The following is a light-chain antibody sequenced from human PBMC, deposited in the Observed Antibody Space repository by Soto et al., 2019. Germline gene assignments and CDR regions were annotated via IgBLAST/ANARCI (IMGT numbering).Light chain of an antibody. Sequence: DIPVTQSPSTLSASVGDRVTITCRASQPISTWLAWYQEKPGKAPKLQIYDASSLEGGVPSRLSGSGSGTEFTLTISSLQPDDFATSYCHQYKYYRPTCGQGTKVEIK. CDR1: QPISTW. J-gene: IGKJ1*01. V-gene: IGKV1-5*01. CDR3: HQYKYYRPT. CDR2: DAS.